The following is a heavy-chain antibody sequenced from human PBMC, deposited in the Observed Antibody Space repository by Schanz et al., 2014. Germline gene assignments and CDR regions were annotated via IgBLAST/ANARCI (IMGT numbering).Heavy chain of an antibody. Sequence: VQLVECGGGLVQPGRSLRLSCAASGITLSGYGLHWVRQAPGKGLEWVGFISFDGRNTGYAHFVKGRFTISRDNSKNTVNLQMNSLRADDTAVYYCAKEEEEMAADGSCFDYWGQGTLVTVSS. CDR3: AKEEEEMAADGSCFDY. J-gene: IGHJ4*02. CDR2: ISFDGRNT. D-gene: IGHD6-13*01. CDR1: GITLSGYG. V-gene: IGHV3-30*18.